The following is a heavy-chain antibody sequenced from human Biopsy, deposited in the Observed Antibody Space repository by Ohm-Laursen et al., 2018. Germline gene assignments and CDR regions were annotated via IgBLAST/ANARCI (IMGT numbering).Heavy chain of an antibody. D-gene: IGHD3-9*01. J-gene: IGHJ1*01. CDR1: GYTFTGYF. CDR3: AKGQDLTAGAEYFQY. V-gene: IGHV1-2*04. Sequence: GASVKVSCKTSGYTFTGYFLHWVRQVPGQGLEWMGWINPNSGTTKIAENFQGSVTMTRDTSITTAYLDLTRLTSDGTAVYFCAKGQDLTAGAEYFQYWGQGALITVSS. CDR2: INPNSGTT.